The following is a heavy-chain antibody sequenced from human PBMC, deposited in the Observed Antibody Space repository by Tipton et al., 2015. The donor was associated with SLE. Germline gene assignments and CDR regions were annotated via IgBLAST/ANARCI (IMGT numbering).Heavy chain of an antibody. D-gene: IGHD3-16*01. Sequence: LRLSCTVSGGSISSGFYYWSWIRQSPEKGLEWIGYLSYSGSTNYNPSLESRVTISVDTSKNQFSLKLSSVTAADTAVYYCATQGYYDSSFDYWGQGTLVTVSS. CDR1: GGSISSGFYY. CDR3: ATQGYYDSSFDY. J-gene: IGHJ4*02. CDR2: LSYSGST. V-gene: IGHV4-61*01.